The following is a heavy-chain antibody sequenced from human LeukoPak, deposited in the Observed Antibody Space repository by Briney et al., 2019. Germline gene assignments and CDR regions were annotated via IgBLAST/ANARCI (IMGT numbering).Heavy chain of an antibody. J-gene: IGHJ4*02. D-gene: IGHD2-2*01. CDR3: ARDCSTTSCRALFDY. Sequence: SETLSLTCTVAGGSISSYYWSWIRQPPGKGLEWIGYIYYSGSTNYNPSLKSRVTMSVDTFKNEFSLKLNSVTAADTAVYYCARDCSTTSCRALFDYWGQGTLVTVSS. CDR2: IYYSGST. V-gene: IGHV4-59*12. CDR1: GGSISSYY.